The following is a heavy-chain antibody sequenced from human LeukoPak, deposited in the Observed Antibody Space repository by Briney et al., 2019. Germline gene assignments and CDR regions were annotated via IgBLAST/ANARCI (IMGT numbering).Heavy chain of an antibody. J-gene: IGHJ3*02. V-gene: IGHV4-34*01. CDR2: IDHSGST. CDR1: DESFSGYY. D-gene: IGHD3-10*01. CDR3: ARGNRPYGEHEAFDI. Sequence: PSETLSLTCAVYDESFSGYYCSWIPHPPRKGLEWIVEIDHSGSTNCNPSLQSRVTISVDTSKNQFSLKVSSVSAADTAVYHCARGNRPYGEHEAFDIWGHGTTVTVSP.